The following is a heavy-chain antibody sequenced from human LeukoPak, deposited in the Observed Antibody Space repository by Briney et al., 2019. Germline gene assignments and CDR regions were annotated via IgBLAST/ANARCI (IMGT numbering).Heavy chain of an antibody. D-gene: IGHD3-3*01. Sequence: PSETLSLTCTVSGGSISSSSYYWGWIRQPPGKGLEWIGSIYYSGSTYYNPSLKSRVTISVDTSKNQFSLKLSSVTAADTAVYYCARAPHYDFWSGPFFRGMDVWGQGTTVTVSS. CDR3: ARAPHYDFWSGPFFRGMDV. J-gene: IGHJ6*02. V-gene: IGHV4-39*01. CDR1: GGSISSSSYY. CDR2: IYYSGST.